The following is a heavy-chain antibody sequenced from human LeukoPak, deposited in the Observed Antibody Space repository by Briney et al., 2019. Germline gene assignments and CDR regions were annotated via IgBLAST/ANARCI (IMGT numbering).Heavy chain of an antibody. J-gene: IGHJ6*02. V-gene: IGHV3-15*04. CDR2: TVSEIDGGTT. Sequence: GGSLRLSCAASGFTFSSYAMHWVRQVPGKGLEWVGQTVSEIDGGTTDYATPVKGRFTISRDDSKSTLYLQMNSLKIEDTAVYYCTTDEDWNYARKDVWGQGATVIVSS. D-gene: IGHD1-7*01. CDR3: TTDEDWNYARKDV. CDR1: GFTFSSYA.